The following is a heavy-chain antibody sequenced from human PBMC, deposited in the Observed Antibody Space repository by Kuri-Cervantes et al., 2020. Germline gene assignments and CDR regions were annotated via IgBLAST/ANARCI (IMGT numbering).Heavy chain of an antibody. CDR2: ISWNSGSI. Sequence: GGSLRLSCVASGFSFDDFAMHWVRQAPGKGLEWVSGISWNSGSIGYVNSVKGRFTISRDDSRNTLYLQMNSLRAEDTAVYYCARDGLTGGLVRWLDYWGQGTLVTVSS. J-gene: IGHJ4*02. CDR1: GFSFDDFA. V-gene: IGHV3-9*01. D-gene: IGHD4-17*01. CDR3: ARDGLTGGLVRWLDY.